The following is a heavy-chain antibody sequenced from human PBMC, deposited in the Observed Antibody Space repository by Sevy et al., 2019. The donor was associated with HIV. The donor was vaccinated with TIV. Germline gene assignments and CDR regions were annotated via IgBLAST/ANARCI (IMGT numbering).Heavy chain of an antibody. CDR1: GFSVSTYA. CDR3: GKVSIFGVGGFYDY. V-gene: IGHV3-23*01. Sequence: GGSLRLSCAASGFSVSTYAMTWVRQAPGKGLEWVSGISGSGTSTYYTDSVKGRFTISRDNSKNTVYLQMNNLRAEDTAVYYCGKVSIFGVGGFYDYWGQGTLVTVSS. J-gene: IGHJ4*02. CDR2: ISGSGTST. D-gene: IGHD3-3*01.